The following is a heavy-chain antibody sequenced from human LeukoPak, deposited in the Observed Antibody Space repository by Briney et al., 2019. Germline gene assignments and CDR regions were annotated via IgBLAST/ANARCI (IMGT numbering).Heavy chain of an antibody. CDR2: ISGYNGKT. V-gene: IGHV1-18*01. Sequence: ASVKVSCKASGYTFNTYGITWVRQAPGQGLEWMGWISGYNGKTKYAQKLQDRVTMTTDTSTTTAYMELRSLRSDDTAVYYCARAIAAAGNHWGQGTLVTVSS. CDR3: ARAIAAAGNH. J-gene: IGHJ5*02. D-gene: IGHD6-13*01. CDR1: GYTFNTYG.